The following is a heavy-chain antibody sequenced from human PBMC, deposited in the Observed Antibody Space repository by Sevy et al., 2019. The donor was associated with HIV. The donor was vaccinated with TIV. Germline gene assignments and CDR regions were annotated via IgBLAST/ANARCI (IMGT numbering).Heavy chain of an antibody. Sequence: GGSLRLSCAGYGFSFSGSDMHWVRQPTGKGLEWISSIGTLGDTFYADSVKGRFTISRDNAKSSLYLEMGSLRAGDMALYYCVRGLQTHCDRTACPLDHWGQGTLVTVSS. CDR1: GFSFSGSD. J-gene: IGHJ5*02. CDR2: IGTLGDT. D-gene: IGHD2-21*01. CDR3: VRGLQTHCDRTACPLDH. V-gene: IGHV3-13*01.